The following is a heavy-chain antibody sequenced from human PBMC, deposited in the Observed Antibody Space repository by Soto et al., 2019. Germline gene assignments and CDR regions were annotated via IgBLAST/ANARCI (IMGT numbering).Heavy chain of an antibody. V-gene: IGHV3-33*01. J-gene: IGHJ6*02. CDR2: IWYDGSNK. Sequence: QVQLVESGGGVVQPGRSLRLSCAASGFTFSSYGMHWVRQAPGKGLEWVAVIWYDGSNKYYADSVKGRFTISRDNSKNTLYLQMNSLRAEDTAVYYCVRGRLDYYYYGMDVWGQGTTVTVSS. CDR1: GFTFSSYG. CDR3: VRGRLDYYYYGMDV.